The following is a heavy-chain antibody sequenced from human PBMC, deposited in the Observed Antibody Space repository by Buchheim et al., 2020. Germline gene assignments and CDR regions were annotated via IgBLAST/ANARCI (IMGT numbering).Heavy chain of an antibody. J-gene: IGHJ6*02. CDR3: ARDGYSSSFYRRFYGMDV. Sequence: QVQLVESGGGVVQPGRSLRLSCAASGFTFSSYGMHWVRQAPGKGLEWVAVIWYDGSNKYYADSVKGRFTISRDNSKNTLYLQMNSLRAEDTAVYYCARDGYSSSFYRRFYGMDVWGQGTT. V-gene: IGHV3-33*01. D-gene: IGHD6-13*01. CDR1: GFTFSSYG. CDR2: IWYDGSNK.